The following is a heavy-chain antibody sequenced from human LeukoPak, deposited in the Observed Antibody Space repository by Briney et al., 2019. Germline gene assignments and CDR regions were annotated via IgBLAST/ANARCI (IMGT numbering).Heavy chain of an antibody. CDR3: ARHSLSGGIDY. D-gene: IGHD3-16*01. V-gene: IGHV4-39*01. Sequence: SETLSPTCTVSGGSFSTNTYYWGWIRQPPGKGLEWIENIYFSGTSRYNPSLRSRVTISVDTSKNQFSLKLSSVTAADTAVYFCARHSLSGGIDYWGQGILVTVSS. J-gene: IGHJ4*02. CDR1: GGSFSTNTYY. CDR2: IYFSGTS.